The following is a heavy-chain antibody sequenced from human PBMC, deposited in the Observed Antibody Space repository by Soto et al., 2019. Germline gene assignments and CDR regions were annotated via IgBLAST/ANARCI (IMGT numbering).Heavy chain of an antibody. Sequence: EVQLVESGGGLVQPGGSLRLSCAASGFTVSSNYMSWVRQAPGKGLEWVSVIYSGGRTYYADSVKGRSTISRHNSKNTLYLQMNSLRAEDPAVYYCAREVGHGWFDPCGQGTLVTVSS. CDR1: GFTVSSNY. CDR2: IYSGGRT. V-gene: IGHV3-53*04. J-gene: IGHJ5*02. CDR3: AREVGHGWFDP.